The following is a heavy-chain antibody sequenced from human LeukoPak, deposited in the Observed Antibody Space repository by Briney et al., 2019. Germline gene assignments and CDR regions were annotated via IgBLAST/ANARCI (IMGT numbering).Heavy chain of an antibody. CDR1: GGSFSGCY. J-gene: IGHJ6*02. V-gene: IGHV4-34*01. CDR2: INHSGST. CDR3: ARVQGQYYYYYGMDV. Sequence: SETLSLTCAVYGGSFSGCYWSWIRQPPGKGLEWIGEINHSGSTNYNPSLKSRVTISVDTSKNLFSLKLSSVTAADTAVYYCARVQGQYYYYYGMDVWGQGTTVTVSS.